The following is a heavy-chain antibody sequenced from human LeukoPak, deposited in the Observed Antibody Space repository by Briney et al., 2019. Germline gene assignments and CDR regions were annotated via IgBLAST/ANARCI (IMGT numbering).Heavy chain of an antibody. CDR2: IRYDGSNK. D-gene: IGHD2-15*01. CDR3: ARDRGPGYCSGGSCSFRGIDY. CDR1: GFTFSSYG. Sequence: GGSLRLSCAASGFTFSSYGMHWVRQAPGKGLEWVAFIRYDGSNKYYADSVKGRFTISRDNSKNTLYLQMNSLRAEDTAVYYCARDRGPGYCSGGSCSFRGIDYWGQGTLVTVSS. V-gene: IGHV3-30*02. J-gene: IGHJ4*02.